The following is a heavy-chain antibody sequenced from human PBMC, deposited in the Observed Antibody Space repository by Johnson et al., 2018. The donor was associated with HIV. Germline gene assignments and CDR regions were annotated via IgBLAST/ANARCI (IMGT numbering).Heavy chain of an antibody. Sequence: VQLVESGGGVVQPGRSLRLSCAASGFTFSSYGMHWVRQAPGKGLEWVAVISYDGSNKYYVDSVKGRFTISRDNSKNTLYLQMNSLRAEDTAVYYCSTDQCDKGGGSLVDGVDIWGQGTMVTVSS. D-gene: IGHD2-15*01. V-gene: IGHV3-30*03. CDR1: GFTFSSYG. CDR3: STDQCDKGGGSLVDGVDI. J-gene: IGHJ3*02. CDR2: ISYDGSNK.